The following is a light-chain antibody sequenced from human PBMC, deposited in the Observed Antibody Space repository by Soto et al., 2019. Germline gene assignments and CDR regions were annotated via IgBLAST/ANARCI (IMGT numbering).Light chain of an antibody. V-gene: IGKV1-39*01. CDR3: QQSYSSPPT. J-gene: IGKJ1*01. CDR1: QSISSY. Sequence: DIQITQSPSSLSGCVLDIVTITCRASQSISSYLNWYQQKPGKAPKLLIFAASSLQSGVPSRFSGSRSGPDFTLTISSLQPEDFATYYCQQSYSSPPTFGQGTKVDIK. CDR2: AAS.